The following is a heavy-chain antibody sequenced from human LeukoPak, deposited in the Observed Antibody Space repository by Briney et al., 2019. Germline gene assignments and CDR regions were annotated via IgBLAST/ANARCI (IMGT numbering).Heavy chain of an antibody. Sequence: SETLSLTCTVSGGSISSSSYYWGWIRQPPGKGLEWIGSIYYSGSTYYNPSLKSRVTISVDTSKNQFSLKLSSVTAADTAVYYCARGPGITGTPFDYWGQGTLVTVSS. CDR1: GGSISSSSYY. CDR2: IYYSGST. J-gene: IGHJ4*02. V-gene: IGHV4-39*07. D-gene: IGHD1-20*01. CDR3: ARGPGITGTPFDY.